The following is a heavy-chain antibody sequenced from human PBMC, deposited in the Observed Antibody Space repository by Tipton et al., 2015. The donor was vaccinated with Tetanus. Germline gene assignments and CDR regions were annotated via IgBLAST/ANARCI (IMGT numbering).Heavy chain of an antibody. J-gene: IGHJ4*02. Sequence: SLRLSCAASGFTFSSYAMSWVRQAPGKGLEWVSALSSSGGSTYYADSVKGRFTISRDNSKNTLYLQMNSLRAEDTAVYFCAKDQDYGDYFGVDYWGQGTLVTVSS. D-gene: IGHD4-17*01. V-gene: IGHV3-23*01. CDR1: GFTFSSYA. CDR2: LSSSGGST. CDR3: AKDQDYGDYFGVDY.